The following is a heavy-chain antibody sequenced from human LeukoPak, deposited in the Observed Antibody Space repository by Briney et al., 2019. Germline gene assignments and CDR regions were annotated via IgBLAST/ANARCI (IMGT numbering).Heavy chain of an antibody. CDR3: ARAHIVGDAFDI. J-gene: IGHJ3*02. D-gene: IGHD2-21*01. Sequence: GGSLRLSCAASGFTFSDYYMSWIRQAPGKGLEWVSSISSSSYIHYADSVKGRFTISTDNAKNSLYLQMNSLRDEDTAVYYCARAHIVGDAFDIWGQGTMVTVSS. V-gene: IGHV3-69-1*01. CDR2: ISSSSYI. CDR1: GFTFSDYY.